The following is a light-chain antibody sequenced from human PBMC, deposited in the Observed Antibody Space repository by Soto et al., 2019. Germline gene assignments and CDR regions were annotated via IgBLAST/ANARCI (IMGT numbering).Light chain of an antibody. CDR1: QSVKNDY. Sequence: ETVLTQSPGTLSLSPGERATLSCRASQSVKNDYLAWYQQRPGLAPRLLIFGASGRATGIPDRFSGSGSGTDFTLTISSLEPEDFALYYCHQYENWPQTFGQGTKVDIK. V-gene: IGKV3-20*01. J-gene: IGKJ1*01. CDR2: GAS. CDR3: HQYENWPQT.